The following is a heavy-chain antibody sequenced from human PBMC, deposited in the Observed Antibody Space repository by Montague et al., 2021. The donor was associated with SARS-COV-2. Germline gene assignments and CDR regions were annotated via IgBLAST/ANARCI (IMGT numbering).Heavy chain of an antibody. CDR1: GGSFSGYY. CDR3: ARGPHSSSWRYYYYFDMDV. J-gene: IGHJ6*02. D-gene: IGHD6-13*01. Sequence: SETLSLTCAVYGGSFSGYYWSWIRQPPGKGLERIGEINHSGSTNYNPSLKSRVTISVDTAKNQFPLTLSSVTAADTAVYYCARGPHSSSWRYYYYFDMDVWGQGTTVTVSS. V-gene: IGHV4-34*01. CDR2: INHSGST.